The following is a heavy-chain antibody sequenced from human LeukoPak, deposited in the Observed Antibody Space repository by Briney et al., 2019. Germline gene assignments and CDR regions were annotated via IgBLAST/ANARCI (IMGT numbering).Heavy chain of an antibody. CDR2: ISSSGSTI. CDR1: GFTFSSYE. J-gene: IGHJ6*04. V-gene: IGHV3-48*03. D-gene: IGHD3-10*02. Sequence: PGGSLRLSCAASGFTFSSYEMNWVRQAPGKGLEWASYISSSGSTIYYADSVKGRFTISRDNAKNSLYLQMNSLRAEDTAVYYCAELGITVIGGVWGKGTTVTISS. CDR3: AELGITVIGGV.